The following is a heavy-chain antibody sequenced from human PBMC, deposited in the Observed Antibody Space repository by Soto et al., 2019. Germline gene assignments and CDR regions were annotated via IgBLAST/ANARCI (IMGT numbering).Heavy chain of an antibody. CDR3: AREGGPVLRYFDWSSKYFQH. V-gene: IGHV3-23*01. J-gene: IGHJ1*01. D-gene: IGHD3-9*01. Sequence: GGSLRLSCAASGFTFSNFAMFWVRQAPGKGLEWVSSISRTGGAAHYADSVNGRFTVSRDNSKNTLFLQMNSLRAEDTAVYYCAREGGPVLRYFDWSSKYFQHWGQGTLVTVSS. CDR2: ISRTGGAA. CDR1: GFTFSNFA.